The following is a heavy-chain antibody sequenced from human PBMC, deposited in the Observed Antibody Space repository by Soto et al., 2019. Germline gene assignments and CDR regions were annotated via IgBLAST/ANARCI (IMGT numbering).Heavy chain of an antibody. CDR1: DGSNCSHH. J-gene: IGHJ6*03. D-gene: IGHD2-2*01. CDR3: ARGAIVAVPGIPYYYRYYMDV. Sequence: QVQLHESGPGLVKPSETLSLTCTVSDGSNCSHHWTWIRQPPGKGLEWIGYIFSSGGTNYQPSLRGRVTISLDTSKKHFSLNLRSVSAADTAVYYCARGAIVAVPGIPYYYRYYMDVWGKGTTVTVSS. CDR2: IFSSGGT. V-gene: IGHV4-59*11.